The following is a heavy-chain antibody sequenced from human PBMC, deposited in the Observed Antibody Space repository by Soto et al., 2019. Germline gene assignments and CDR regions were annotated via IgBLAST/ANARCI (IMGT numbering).Heavy chain of an antibody. CDR1: GGTFSSYT. D-gene: IGHD2-2*01. Sequence: GASVKVSCKASGGTFSSYTISWVRQAPGQGLEWMGRIIPILGIANYAQKFQGRVTITADKSTSTAYMELSSLRSEDTAVYYCASVVPPGYYMDVWGKGTTVTVSS. CDR2: IIPILGIA. J-gene: IGHJ6*03. CDR3: ASVVPPGYYMDV. V-gene: IGHV1-69*02.